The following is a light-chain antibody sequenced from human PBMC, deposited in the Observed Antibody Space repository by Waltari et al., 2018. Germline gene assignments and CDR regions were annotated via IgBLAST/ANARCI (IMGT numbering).Light chain of an antibody. J-gene: IGLJ2*01. CDR2: DFN. Sequence: QSALTQPASVSGSPGQSITISCTGSSSDCGGDDSVSWYEDHPGQAPKVIIYDFNKRPSWVSDRFSGSKSGNTASLTISGLQAEDEATFYCSSQSTKNGVIFGGGTKVTVL. CDR3: SSQSTKNGVI. V-gene: IGLV2-14*03. CDR1: SSDCGGDDS.